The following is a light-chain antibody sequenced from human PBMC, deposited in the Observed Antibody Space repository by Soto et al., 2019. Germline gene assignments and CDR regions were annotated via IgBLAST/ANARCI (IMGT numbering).Light chain of an antibody. CDR1: QSVSSNY. J-gene: IGKJ5*01. CDR2: GAS. Sequence: EIVLTQSPGTLSLSPGERATLSCRASQSVSSNYLAWYQQKPGQAPGLLIYGASSRATGIPDRFSGSGSGTDFTLTISSLQSEDFAVYYCQQYNNWPPITFGQGTRLEIK. CDR3: QQYNNWPPIT. V-gene: IGKV3-20*01.